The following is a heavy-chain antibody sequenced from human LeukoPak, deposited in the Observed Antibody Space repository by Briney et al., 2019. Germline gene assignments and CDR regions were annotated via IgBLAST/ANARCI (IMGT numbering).Heavy chain of an antibody. CDR3: ARAKYCSGATCYSSYYYYLDV. D-gene: IGHD2-15*01. CDR1: GGSISSSRYY. CDR2: IHTNGDT. V-gene: IGHV4-61*02. Sequence: SQTLSLTCTVSGGSISSSRYYWSWIRQPAGKRLEWIGRIHTNGDTNYNPSLKSRVTISIDTSKNQFSLKLSSMTAADTAVYYCARAKYCSGATCYSSYYYYLDVWGKGTTVTVSS. J-gene: IGHJ6*03.